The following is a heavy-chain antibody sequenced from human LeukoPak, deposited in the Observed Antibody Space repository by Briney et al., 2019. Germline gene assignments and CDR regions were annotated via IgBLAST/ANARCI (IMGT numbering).Heavy chain of an antibody. Sequence: SETLSLTCAVYGGSFSGYYWSWIRQPPGKGLEWIGEINHSGSTNYNPSLKSRVTISVDTSKNQFSLKLSSVTAADTAVYYCARGHYDFWSGYLGAFDIWGQGTMVTVSS. V-gene: IGHV4-34*01. CDR1: GGSFSGYY. D-gene: IGHD3-3*01. CDR3: ARGHYDFWSGYLGAFDI. CDR2: INHSGST. J-gene: IGHJ3*02.